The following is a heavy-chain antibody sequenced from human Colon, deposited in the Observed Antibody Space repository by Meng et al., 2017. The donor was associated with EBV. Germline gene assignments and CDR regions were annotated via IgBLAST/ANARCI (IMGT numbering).Heavy chain of an antibody. CDR3: ARVSSGWDYFDY. CDR1: GGSVSSGGYY. V-gene: IGHV4-31*03. D-gene: IGHD6-19*01. Sequence: VRLHTAWPGEVTPSQPLYLTCTVSGGSVSSGGYYGTWIRQHPGKGLEWFGHIYYSGSTFYNPSLKRRVIISIDTSKNQFSLNLRSVTAADTAVYYCARVSSGWDYFDYWGQGTLVTVSS. CDR2: IYYSGST. J-gene: IGHJ4*02.